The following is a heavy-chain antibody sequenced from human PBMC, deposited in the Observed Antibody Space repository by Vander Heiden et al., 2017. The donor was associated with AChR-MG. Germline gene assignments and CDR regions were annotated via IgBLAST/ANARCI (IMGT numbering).Heavy chain of an antibody. CDR3: AKWVVVPAAIPYYYGMDV. V-gene: IGHV3-23*01. D-gene: IGHD2-2*01. CDR1: GFTSSSYL. Sequence: EVQLLESGGGLVQPGGSLRLSCAASGFTSSSYLMSWVRQAPGKGLEWVSAISGSGGSTYYADSVKGRFTISRDNSKNTLYLQMNSLRAEDTAVYYCAKWVVVPAAIPYYYGMDVWGQGTTVTVSS. CDR2: ISGSGGST. J-gene: IGHJ6*02.